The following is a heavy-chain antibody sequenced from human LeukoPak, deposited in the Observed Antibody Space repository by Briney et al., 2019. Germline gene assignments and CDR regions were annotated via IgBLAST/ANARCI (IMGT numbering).Heavy chain of an antibody. J-gene: IGHJ3*02. CDR3: AKDTATPFAFDI. V-gene: IGHV3-9*01. CDR2: ISWNSGSI. CDR1: GFTFDDYA. D-gene: IGHD1-26*01. Sequence: GRSLRLSCAASGFTFDDYAMHWVRQAPGKGLEWVSGISWNSGSIGYADSVKGRFTISRDNAKNSLYLQMNSLGAEDTALYYCAKDTATPFAFDIWGQGTMVTVSS.